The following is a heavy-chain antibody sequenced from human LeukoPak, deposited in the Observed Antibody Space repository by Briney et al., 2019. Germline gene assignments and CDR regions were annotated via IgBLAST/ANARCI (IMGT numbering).Heavy chain of an antibody. CDR1: GGSISSSSYY. CDR3: ARANPARWLLGKNWFDP. D-gene: IGHD3-22*01. CDR2: IYYSGST. J-gene: IGHJ5*02. Sequence: PSETLSLTCTVSGGSISSSSYYWGWIRQPPGKGLEWIGSIYYSGSTYYNPSLKSRVTISVDTSKNQFSLKLSSVTAADTAVYYCARANPARWLLGKNWFDPWGQGTLVTVSS. V-gene: IGHV4-39*07.